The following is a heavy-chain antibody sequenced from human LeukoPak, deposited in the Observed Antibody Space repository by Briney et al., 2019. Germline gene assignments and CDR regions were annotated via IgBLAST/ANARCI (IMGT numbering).Heavy chain of an antibody. CDR3: ARSRVDKAMVNGGRRLLAY. Sequence: SETLSLTCAVYGGSFSGYYWSWIRQPPGKGLEWIGEINHSGSTNYNPSLKSRVTISVDTSKNQFSLKLSSVTAADTAVYYCARSRVDKAMVNGGRRLLAYWGQGTLVTVSS. D-gene: IGHD5-18*01. V-gene: IGHV4-34*01. CDR2: INHSGST. CDR1: GGSFSGYY. J-gene: IGHJ4*02.